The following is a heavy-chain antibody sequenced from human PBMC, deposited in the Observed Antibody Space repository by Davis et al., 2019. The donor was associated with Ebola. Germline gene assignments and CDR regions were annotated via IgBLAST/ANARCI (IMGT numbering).Heavy chain of an antibody. Sequence: PSETLSLTCTVSGGSISSSSYYWGWIRQPPGKGLEWIGSIYYSGSTYYNPSLKSRVTISVDTSKNQFSLKLSSVTAADTAVYYCARSADLPPPVAEFDYWGQGTLVTVSS. CDR2: IYYSGST. V-gene: IGHV4-39*01. D-gene: IGHD6-19*01. CDR3: ARSADLPPPVAEFDY. J-gene: IGHJ4*02. CDR1: GGSISSSSYY.